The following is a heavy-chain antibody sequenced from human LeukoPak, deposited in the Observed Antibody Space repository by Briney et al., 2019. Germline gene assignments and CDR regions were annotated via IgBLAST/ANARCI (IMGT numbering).Heavy chain of an antibody. CDR3: ARDASTRSFDY. Sequence: GGSLRLSCAASGFTFSSYSMNWARQAPGKGLEWVSSISSSSSHIYYADSVKGRFTISRDNAKNSLYLQMNSLRAEDTAVYYCARDASTRSFDYWGQGTLVTVSS. CDR2: ISSSSSHI. CDR1: GFTFSSYS. V-gene: IGHV3-21*01. J-gene: IGHJ4*02.